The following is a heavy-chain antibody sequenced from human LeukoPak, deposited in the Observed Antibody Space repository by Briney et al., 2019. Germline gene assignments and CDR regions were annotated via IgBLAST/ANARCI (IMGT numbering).Heavy chain of an antibody. CDR3: AKASGSSGHSFGYGMDV. J-gene: IGHJ6*02. Sequence: PGGSLRLSCAASGFTFSSYGMHWVRQAPGKGLEWVSSISSSSSYIYYADSVKGRFTISRDNAKNSLYLQMNSLRDEDTAVYYCAKASGSSGHSFGYGMDVWGQGTTVTVSS. CDR2: ISSSSSYI. D-gene: IGHD6-19*01. V-gene: IGHV3-21*04. CDR1: GFTFSSYG.